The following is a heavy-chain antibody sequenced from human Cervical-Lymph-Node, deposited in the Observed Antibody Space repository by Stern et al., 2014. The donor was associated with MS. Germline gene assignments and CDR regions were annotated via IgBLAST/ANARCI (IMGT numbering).Heavy chain of an antibody. CDR1: GGSVSSGSSY. J-gene: IGHJ4*02. D-gene: IGHD5-18*01. CDR2: THPSGNA. CDR3: ASGYRFFES. Sequence: QVQLVESGPGLVKPSQTLSLTCTLSGGSVSSGSSYWSWIRPPAGKGLEWIGRTHPSGNAFYPPSLKSRVTISLDTSKNQIPLKLNSVTAADTAVYYCASGYRFFESWGQGTLVTVCS. V-gene: IGHV4-61*02.